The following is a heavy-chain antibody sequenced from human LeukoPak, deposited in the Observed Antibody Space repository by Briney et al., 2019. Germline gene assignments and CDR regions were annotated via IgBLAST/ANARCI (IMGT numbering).Heavy chain of an antibody. Sequence: SETLSHTCAVYGGSFSGYYWSWIRQPPGKGLEWIGDINHSGSTNYNPSLKSRVTISVDTSKNQFSLKLSSVTAADTAVYYCARGEYFDWLYRSQYYFDYWGQGTLVTVSS. CDR3: ARGEYFDWLYRSQYYFDY. D-gene: IGHD3-9*01. J-gene: IGHJ4*02. CDR1: GGSFSGYY. V-gene: IGHV4-34*01. CDR2: INHSGST.